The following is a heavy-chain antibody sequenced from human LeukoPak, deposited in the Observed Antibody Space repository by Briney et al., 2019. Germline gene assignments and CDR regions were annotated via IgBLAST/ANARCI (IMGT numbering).Heavy chain of an antibody. V-gene: IGHV4-39*07. D-gene: IGHD1-26*01. Sequence: SETLSLTCTVSGGSISSSSFSWGWIRQPPGKGLEWIGSIYYSGSTYYYPSLKSRVTISVDKSKNHFSLKLSSVTAADMAVYCCARSYRKWFDPWGQGTLVTVSS. CDR3: ARSYRKWFDP. CDR2: IYYSGST. J-gene: IGHJ5*02. CDR1: GGSISSSSFS.